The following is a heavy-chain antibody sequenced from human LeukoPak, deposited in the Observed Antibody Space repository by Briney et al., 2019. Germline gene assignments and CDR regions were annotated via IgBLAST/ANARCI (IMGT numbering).Heavy chain of an antibody. CDR1: GFTFSSYG. J-gene: IGHJ4*02. CDR2: IWYDGSNK. D-gene: IGHD4-4*01. Sequence: PGRSLRLSWAASGFTFSSYGMHWVRQAPGKGLEWVAVIWYDGSNKYYADSVKGRFTISRDNSKNTLYLQMNSLRAEDTAVYYCARESTVTRSFDYWGQGTLVTVSS. V-gene: IGHV3-33*01. CDR3: ARESTVTRSFDY.